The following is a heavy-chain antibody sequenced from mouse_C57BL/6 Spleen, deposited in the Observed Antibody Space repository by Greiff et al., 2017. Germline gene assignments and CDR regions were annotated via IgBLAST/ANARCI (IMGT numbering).Heavy chain of an antibody. V-gene: IGHV5-17*01. CDR1: GFTFSDYG. Sequence: EVKLVESGGGLVKPGGSLKLSCAASGFTFSDYGMHWVRQAPEKGLEWVAYISSGSSTIYYADTVKGRFTISRDTAKNTLFLQMTSLRSEDTAMYYCARPYYYGSSYSYAMDYWGQGTSVTVSS. D-gene: IGHD1-1*01. CDR2: ISSGSSTI. J-gene: IGHJ4*01. CDR3: ARPYYYGSSYSYAMDY.